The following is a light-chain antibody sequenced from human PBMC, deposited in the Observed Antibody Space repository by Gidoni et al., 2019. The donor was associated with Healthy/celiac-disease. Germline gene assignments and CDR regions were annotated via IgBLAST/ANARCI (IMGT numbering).Light chain of an antibody. Sequence: SYVRTQPPSVAVAPGKTARITCGGNNIGSKSVHWYQQKPGQAPVLVVSDDSDRPSGIPARFSGSNSGNTATLTISRVEAGDEADYYCQVWDSSSDHPEVVFGGGTKLTVL. CDR2: DDS. CDR1: NIGSKS. CDR3: QVWDSSSDHPEVV. J-gene: IGLJ2*01. V-gene: IGLV3-21*03.